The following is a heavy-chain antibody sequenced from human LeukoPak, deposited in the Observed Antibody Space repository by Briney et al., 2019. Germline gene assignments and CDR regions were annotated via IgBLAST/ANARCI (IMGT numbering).Heavy chain of an antibody. V-gene: IGHV3-48*04. J-gene: IGHJ4*02. D-gene: IGHD1-14*01. CDR1: GFTFSNYS. Sequence: PGGSLRLSCAASGFTFSNYSMNWVRQAPGKGLEWVSYITRSSTTIYYADSVKGRFTISRDNAKSSLYLQMNGLRGEDTAVYYCASARMDYWGQGTLVTVSS. CDR2: ITRSSTTI. CDR3: ASARMDY.